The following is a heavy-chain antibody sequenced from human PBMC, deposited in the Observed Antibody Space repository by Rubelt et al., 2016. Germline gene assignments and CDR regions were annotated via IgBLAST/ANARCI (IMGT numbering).Heavy chain of an antibody. CDR2: INSDGSST. CDR3: ARGSYYFDY. J-gene: IGHJ4*02. Sequence: VESGGGLVQPGGSLRLSCAASGFTFSSYSMTWVRQVPGKGLVRVSRINSDGSSTSYVDSVKGRFTISRDNAKNTLYLQMNSLRDEDTAVYYCARGSYYFDYWGQGTLVTVSS. D-gene: IGHD2-21*01. V-gene: IGHV3-74*02. CDR1: GFTFSSYS.